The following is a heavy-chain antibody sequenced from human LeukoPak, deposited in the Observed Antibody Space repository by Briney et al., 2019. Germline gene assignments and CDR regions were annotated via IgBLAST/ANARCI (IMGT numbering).Heavy chain of an antibody. Sequence: SETLPLTCTVSGGSISSYYWSWIRQPPGKGLEWIGYIYYSGSTNYNPSLKSRVTISVDTSKNQFSLKLSSVTAADTAVYYCARDQNDILTGYYNWLDPWGQGTLVTVSS. D-gene: IGHD3-9*01. CDR2: IYYSGST. V-gene: IGHV4-59*01. J-gene: IGHJ5*02. CDR1: GGSISSYY. CDR3: ARDQNDILTGYYNWLDP.